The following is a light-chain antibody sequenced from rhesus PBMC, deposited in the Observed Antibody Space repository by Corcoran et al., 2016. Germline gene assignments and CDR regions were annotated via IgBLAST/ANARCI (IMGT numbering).Light chain of an antibody. J-gene: IGKJ1*01. CDR3: QQYNSSPPT. V-gene: IGKV1-22*01. CDR1: PSISSW. CDR2: KTS. Sequence: DIQMTQSPSSLSASVGDTVTITCRASPSISSWLAWYQQKPGKAPKLLIYKTSRLQSGVPSRVSGSGSGTDFTLTISSLQSEDFATYYCQQYNSSPPTFGRGTKVEIK.